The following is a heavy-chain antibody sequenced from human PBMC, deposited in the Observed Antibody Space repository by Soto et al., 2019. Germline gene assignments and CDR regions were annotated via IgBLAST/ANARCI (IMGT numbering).Heavy chain of an antibody. CDR3: AIDRASENYCIDV. J-gene: IGHJ6*02. CDR2: ISGGGKTT. CDR1: GFTFSSYA. V-gene: IGHV3-23*01. Sequence: EVQLLESGGGLVQPGGSLRLSCAASGFTFSSYAMRWVRQAPGKGLECVAVISGGGKTTYYADSVKGRFTISRDNSKNTLYLQMNSLRAEDTAVYYCAIDRASENYCIDVWGQGTPVTVSS. D-gene: IGHD1-26*01.